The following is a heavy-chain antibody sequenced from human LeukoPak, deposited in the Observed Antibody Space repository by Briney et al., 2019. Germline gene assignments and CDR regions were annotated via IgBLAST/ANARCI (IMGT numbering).Heavy chain of an antibody. CDR2: INTNTGNP. CDR1: GYTFTSYA. J-gene: IGHJ4*02. D-gene: IGHD6-13*01. Sequence: GASVKVSCKASGYTFTSYAMNWVRQAPGQGLEWMGWINTNTGNPTYAQGSTGRFVFSLDTSVSTAYLQISSLKAEDTAVYYCARVSVDGQLVLVDYWGQGTLVTVSS. CDR3: ARVSVDGQLVLVDY. V-gene: IGHV7-4-1*02.